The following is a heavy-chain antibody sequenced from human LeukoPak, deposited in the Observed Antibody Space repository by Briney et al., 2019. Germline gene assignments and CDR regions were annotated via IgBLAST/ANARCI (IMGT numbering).Heavy chain of an antibody. CDR2: ISWNSGSI. D-gene: IGHD1-26*01. V-gene: IGHV3-9*01. J-gene: IGHJ4*02. Sequence: GRSLRLSCAASGFTFDDYAMHWVRQAPGKGLEWVPGISWNSGSIGYADSVKGRFTISRDNAKNSLYLQMNSLRAEDTALYYCAKDSGAYDYLDYWGQGTLVTVSS. CDR3: AKDSGAYDYLDY. CDR1: GFTFDDYA.